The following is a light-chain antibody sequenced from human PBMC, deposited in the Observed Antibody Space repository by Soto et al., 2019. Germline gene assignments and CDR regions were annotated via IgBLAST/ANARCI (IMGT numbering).Light chain of an antibody. CDR1: QSVRSSN. CDR3: QQYGTSPGT. V-gene: IGKV3-20*01. J-gene: IGKJ1*01. Sequence: EILLTESPGTLSLSPGERATLSLRVSQSVRSSNLAWYQHKPGQAPRLLIYRASSRVTGIPDRFSGSGSGTDFTLIISRLEPEDFAVYYCQQYGTSPGTFGQGTKVDIK. CDR2: RAS.